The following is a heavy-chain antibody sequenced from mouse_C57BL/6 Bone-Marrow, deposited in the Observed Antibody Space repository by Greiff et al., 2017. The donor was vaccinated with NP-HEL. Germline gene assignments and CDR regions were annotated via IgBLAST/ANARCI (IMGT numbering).Heavy chain of an antibody. V-gene: IGHV6-6*01. Sequence: EVMLVESGGGLVQPGGSMKLSCAASGFTFSDAWMDWVRQSPEKGLEWVAEIRNKANNHATYYAESVKGRFTISRDDSKSSVYLQMNSLRAEDTGIYYCTRAEGIYYDYDGFAYWGQGTLVTVSA. CDR1: GFTFSDAW. CDR3: TRAEGIYYDYDGFAY. D-gene: IGHD2-4*01. CDR2: IRNKANNHAT. J-gene: IGHJ3*01.